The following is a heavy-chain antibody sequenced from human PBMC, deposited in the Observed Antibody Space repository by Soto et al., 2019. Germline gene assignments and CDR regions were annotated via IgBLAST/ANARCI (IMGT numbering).Heavy chain of an antibody. V-gene: IGHV4-59*01. CDR1: GGSISSYY. CDR3: ARGPYYDFWSGYYTGLDY. D-gene: IGHD3-3*01. CDR2: IYYSGST. Sequence: SETLSLTCTVSGGSISSYYWSWIRQPPGKGLEWIGYIYYSGSTNYNPSLKSRVTISVDTSKNQFSLKLSSVTAADTAVYYCARGPYYDFWSGYYTGLDYWGQGTLVTVSS. J-gene: IGHJ4*02.